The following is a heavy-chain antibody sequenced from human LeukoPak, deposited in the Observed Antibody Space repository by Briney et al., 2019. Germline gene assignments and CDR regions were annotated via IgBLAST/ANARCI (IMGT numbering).Heavy chain of an antibody. CDR3: AKLTTVVTPRAFDI. CDR1: GYIFTSYW. D-gene: IGHD4-23*01. CDR2: IFPGDSDT. V-gene: IGHV5-51*01. J-gene: IGHJ3*02. Sequence: GESLKISCQGSGYIFTSYWIAWVRQMPGKGLEWMGIIFPGDSDTRYSPSFQGHVTISADKSINTAYLQWSSLEASDTAMYYCAKLTTVVTPRAFDIWGLGTLVTVSS.